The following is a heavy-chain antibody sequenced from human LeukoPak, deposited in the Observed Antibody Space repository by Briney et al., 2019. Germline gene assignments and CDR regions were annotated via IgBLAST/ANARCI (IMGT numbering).Heavy chain of an antibody. V-gene: IGHV3-23*01. CDR1: GFTFTSYA. D-gene: IGHD2-2*01. CDR3: AKDSYYQGAYYGMDV. CDR2: ISGSGGST. J-gene: IGHJ6*02. Sequence: PGGSLRLSCAASGFTFTSYAMSWVRQAPGKGLEWVSAISGSGGSTYYADSVKGRFTISRDNSKNTLYPQMNSLRAEDTAVYYCAKDSYYQGAYYGMDVWGQGTTVTVSS.